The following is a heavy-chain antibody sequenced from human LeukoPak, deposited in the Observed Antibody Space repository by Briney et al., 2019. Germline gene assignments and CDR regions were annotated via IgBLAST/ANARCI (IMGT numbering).Heavy chain of an antibody. Sequence: ASVKVSCKTSGYTFADYYLHWVRQAPGQGLEWMGSIDPDSGGTNYAQKFQGRVIMTRDTSITTAYMELSRLRSDDTAVYFCTREYYDSSGRKHAFENWGQGTMVTVSS. CDR2: IDPDSGGT. J-gene: IGHJ3*02. CDR3: TREYYDSSGRKHAFEN. D-gene: IGHD3-22*01. CDR1: GYTFADYY. V-gene: IGHV1-2*02.